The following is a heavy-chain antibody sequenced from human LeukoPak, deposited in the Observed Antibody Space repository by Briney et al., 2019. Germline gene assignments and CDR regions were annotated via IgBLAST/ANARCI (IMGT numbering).Heavy chain of an antibody. D-gene: IGHD5-24*01. CDR3: ARTGKEMATIYDYYGMDV. CDR1: GFTVSSNY. V-gene: IGHV3-66*02. CDR2: IYSGGST. J-gene: IGHJ6*02. Sequence: PGGSLRLSCAASGFTVSSNYMSWVRQAPGKGLEWVSVIYSGGSTYYADSVKGRFTISRDNSKNTLYLQMNSLRAEDTAVYYCARTGKEMATIYDYYGMDVWGQGTTVTVSS.